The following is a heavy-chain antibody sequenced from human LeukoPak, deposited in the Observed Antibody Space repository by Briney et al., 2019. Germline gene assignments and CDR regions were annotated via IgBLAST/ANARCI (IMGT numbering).Heavy chain of an antibody. J-gene: IGHJ4*02. CDR3: ARVRFGELLSDY. CDR2: INLNSGGT. D-gene: IGHD3-10*01. CDR1: GYTFTGYY. V-gene: IGHV1-2*02. Sequence: GASVKVSCKASGYTFTGYYMHWVRQAPGQGLEWMGWINLNSGGTNYAQKFQGRVTMTRDTSISTAYMELSRLRSDDTAVYYCARVRFGELLSDYWGQGTLVTVSS.